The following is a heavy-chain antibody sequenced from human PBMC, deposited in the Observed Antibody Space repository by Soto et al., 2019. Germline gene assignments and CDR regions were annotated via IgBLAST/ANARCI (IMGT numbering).Heavy chain of an antibody. CDR1: GDAIGSSCYY. V-gene: IGHV4-39*01. Sequence: PSETLSLTYTVAGDAIGSSCYYWGWIRQPPGKGLEWIGNIYHSGSTYYNPSLRSRVAISVDTAKNQFSLKLSSVTAADTAVYYCARYTSHYYDSSGFLYWGQGTLVTVSS. CDR2: IYHSGST. CDR3: ARYTSHYYDSSGFLY. D-gene: IGHD3-22*01. J-gene: IGHJ4*02.